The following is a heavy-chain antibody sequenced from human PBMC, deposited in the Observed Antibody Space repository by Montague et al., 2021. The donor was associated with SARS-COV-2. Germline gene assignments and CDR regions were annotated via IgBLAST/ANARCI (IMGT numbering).Heavy chain of an antibody. J-gene: IGHJ4*02. CDR3: ARGAPGY. CDR1: GGERREEK. CDR2: KKKKKQT. D-gene: IGHD1-1*01. Sequence: SETLSLTCAAQGGERREEKGRGKRKRKEKKIKKKKKKKKKKQTQYKPSLKSHVTISIPTSKNQFQQKLTSVTAADTAVYYCARGAPGYWGQGTLVTVSS. V-gene: IGHV4-34*01.